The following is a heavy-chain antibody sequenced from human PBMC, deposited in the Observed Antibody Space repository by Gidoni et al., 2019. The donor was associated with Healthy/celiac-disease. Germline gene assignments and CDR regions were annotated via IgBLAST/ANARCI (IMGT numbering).Heavy chain of an antibody. CDR2: ISSSSSYT. CDR1: GFTFSDYY. D-gene: IGHD4-17*01. CDR3: ARDLNDYGDYRKRLDYYYYYMDV. Sequence: QVQLVESGGGLVKPGGSLRLSCAASGFTFSDYYMSWIRPAPGKGLEWVSYISSSSSYTNYADSVKGRFTISRDNAKNSLYLQMNSLRAEDTAVYYCARDLNDYGDYRKRLDYYYYYMDVWGKGTTVTVSS. J-gene: IGHJ6*03. V-gene: IGHV3-11*06.